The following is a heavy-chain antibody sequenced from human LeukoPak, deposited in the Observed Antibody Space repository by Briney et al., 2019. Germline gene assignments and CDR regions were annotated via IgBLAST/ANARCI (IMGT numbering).Heavy chain of an antibody. J-gene: IGHJ3*02. CDR1: GFTFSSYG. CDR2: ISYDGSNK. Sequence: PGGSLRLSCAASGFTFSSYGMHWVRQAPGEGLEWVAVISYDGSNKYYADSVKGRFTISRDNSKNTLYLQMNSLRAEDTAVYYCAKPHRSGDAFDIWGQGTMVTVSS. D-gene: IGHD3-10*01. V-gene: IGHV3-30*18. CDR3: AKPHRSGDAFDI.